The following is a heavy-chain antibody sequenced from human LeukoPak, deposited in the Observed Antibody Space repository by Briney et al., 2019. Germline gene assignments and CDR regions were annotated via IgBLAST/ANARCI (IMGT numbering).Heavy chain of an antibody. V-gene: IGHV4-34*01. CDR1: GGSFSGYY. J-gene: IGHJ1*01. Sequence: PSETLSLTCAVYGGSFSGYYWSWIRQPPGKGLEWIGEINHSGSTNYNPSLKSRVTISVDTSKNQFSLKLSSVTAADTAVYYCAGGLRYSSDYHKYFQHWGQGTLVTVSS. CDR3: AGGLRYSSDYHKYFQH. CDR2: INHSGST. D-gene: IGHD6-19*01.